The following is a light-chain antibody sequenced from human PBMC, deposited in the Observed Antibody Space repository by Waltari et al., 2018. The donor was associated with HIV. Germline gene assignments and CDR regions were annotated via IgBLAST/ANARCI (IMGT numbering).Light chain of an antibody. CDR3: SSYGGSSNWL. V-gene: IGLV2-23*01. CDR2: EGI. CDR1: SSDIGNYNL. J-gene: IGLJ2*01. Sequence: QSALTQPASVSGSPGQSITISCTGTSSDIGNYNLVSWYQQHPGKAPKLLIYEGIKRPSGVSNRLSGSKSANTASLTISGLQAEDEADYFCSSYGGSSNWLFGGGTKLTVL.